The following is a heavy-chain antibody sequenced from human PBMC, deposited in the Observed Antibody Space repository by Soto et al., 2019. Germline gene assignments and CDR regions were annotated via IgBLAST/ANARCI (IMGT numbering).Heavy chain of an antibody. CDR3: ASLSPGXCSSTSCYKNYYYYGMDV. CDR1: GYTFTGYY. J-gene: IGHJ6*02. V-gene: IGHV1-2*02. D-gene: IGHD2-2*02. Sequence: GASVKVFCKASGYTFTGYYMHWVRQAPGQGLEWMGWINPNSGGTNYAQKFQGRVTMTRDTSISTAYMELSRLRSDDTAVYYCASLSPGXCSSTSCYKNYYYYGMDVWGQGTTVTVS. CDR2: INPNSGGT.